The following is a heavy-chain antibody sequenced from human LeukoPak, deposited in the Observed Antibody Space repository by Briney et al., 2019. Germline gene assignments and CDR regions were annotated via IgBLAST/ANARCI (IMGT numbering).Heavy chain of an antibody. CDR2: IYYSGST. CDR1: GGSITSYY. J-gene: IGHJ4*02. Sequence: SETLSLTCTVSGGSITSYYWSSIRQPPGKGLEWIGYIYYSGSTNYNPSLKSRVTVSVDTSNNRFSLKLSSVTAADTAVYYFARGGGLIFDYWGQGTLVTVSS. D-gene: IGHD2-8*01. CDR3: ARGGGLIFDY. V-gene: IGHV4-59*01.